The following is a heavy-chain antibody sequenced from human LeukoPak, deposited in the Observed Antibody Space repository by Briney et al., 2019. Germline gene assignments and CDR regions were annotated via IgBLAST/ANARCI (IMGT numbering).Heavy chain of an antibody. V-gene: IGHV4-59*01. Sequence: PSETLSLTCTVSGGSISSYYWSWFRQPPGKGLEFIGYIFYTGSTNYNPSLKSRVTISVDTSKNQSSLKLSSVTAADTAVYYCAKWTEGGAFDSWGQGTMLIVSS. CDR2: IFYTGST. CDR3: AKWTEGGAFDS. CDR1: GGSISSYY. J-gene: IGHJ3*01. D-gene: IGHD1-26*01.